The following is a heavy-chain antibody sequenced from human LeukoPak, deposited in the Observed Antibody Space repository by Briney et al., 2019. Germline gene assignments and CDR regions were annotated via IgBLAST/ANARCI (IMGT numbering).Heavy chain of an antibody. CDR1: GGPLSSSRYF. CDR2: VYYFWST. D-gene: IGHD3-10*01. CDR3: ARITRRWFGDSTPPNWFDP. Sequence: SVAPSLPSPFPGGPLSSSRYFLGGVRQPPREGLGGVWGVYYFWSTYYNPSLKSRVTISVDTSKNQFSLKLSSVTAADTAVYYCARITRRWFGDSTPPNWFDPWGQGTLVTVSS. J-gene: IGHJ5*02. V-gene: IGHV4-39*01.